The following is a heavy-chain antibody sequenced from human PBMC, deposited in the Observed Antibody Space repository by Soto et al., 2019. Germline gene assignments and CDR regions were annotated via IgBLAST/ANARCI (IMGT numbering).Heavy chain of an antibody. CDR2: ISSTSDTI. Sequence: EVQLVESGGGLVQPGGSLRLSCVASGITFSTYKMNWVRQAPGKGLEWVSYISSTSDTIYYADSVKGRFTISRDNAKNSMYLQMNRLRVEETAVYYCPAGKAPGDGYWGQGTLVTVSS. D-gene: IGHD3-10*01. CDR1: GITFSTYK. V-gene: IGHV3-48*01. CDR3: PAGKAPGDGY. J-gene: IGHJ4*02.